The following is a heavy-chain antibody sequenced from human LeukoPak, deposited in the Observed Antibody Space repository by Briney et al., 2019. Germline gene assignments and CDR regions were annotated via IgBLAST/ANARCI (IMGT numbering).Heavy chain of an antibody. V-gene: IGHV1-8*01. J-gene: IGHJ5*02. CDR1: GYTFINND. Sequence: GASVKVSCKAPGYTFINNDINWVRQAPGQGLEWMAWIDPKNGNRGYAQNFQGRVTMTTDISINTAYLELSSLRSEDTAVYYCERSHTQKEFCTGGRCYPTVWWFDPWGQGTLVTVSS. CDR3: ERSHTQKEFCTGGRCYPTVWWFDP. CDR2: IDPKNGNR. D-gene: IGHD2-15*01.